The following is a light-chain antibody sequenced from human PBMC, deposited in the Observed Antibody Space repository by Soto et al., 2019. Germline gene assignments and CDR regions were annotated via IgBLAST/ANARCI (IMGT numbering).Light chain of an antibody. CDR2: DAS. CDR3: QQYESYSAWT. CDR1: QSISKW. V-gene: IGKV1-5*01. J-gene: IGKJ1*01. Sequence: DIQMTQSPSTLSASVGDRVTITCRASQSISKWLAWHQQKPGKAPNLLIYDASTLYSGVPSRFRGSGSGTEFTLTISSLQPDDVGTYYCQQYESYSAWTFGEGTKVEIK.